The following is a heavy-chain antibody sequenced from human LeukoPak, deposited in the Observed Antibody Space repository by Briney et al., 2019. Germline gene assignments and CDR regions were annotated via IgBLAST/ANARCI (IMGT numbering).Heavy chain of an antibody. CDR1: GFTFSSYG. CDR2: ISYDGSNK. CDR3: AKPAGRWLQSDYFDY. J-gene: IGHJ4*02. Sequence: GRSLRLSCAASGFTFSSYGMHWVRQAPGKGLEWVAVISYDGSNKYYADSVKGRFTISRDNSKNTLYLQMNSLRAEDTAVYYCAKPAGRWLQSDYFDYWGQGTLVTVSS. D-gene: IGHD5-24*01. V-gene: IGHV3-30*18.